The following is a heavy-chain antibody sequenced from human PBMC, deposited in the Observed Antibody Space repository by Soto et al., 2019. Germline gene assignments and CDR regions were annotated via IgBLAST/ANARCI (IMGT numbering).Heavy chain of an antibody. D-gene: IGHD2-8*01. J-gene: IGHJ5*02. CDR3: ARDPWVMSTRSWSAPTS. Sequence: QVQLVQSGAEVKKPGASVTVSCKASGYTFTNYGIHWARQAPGQSLEWMGWINAGNANTKYPQKFQGRVTITRDTSASIVYMELSSLTSEDTAVYYCARDPWVMSTRSWSAPTSWGQGTLVTVSS. V-gene: IGHV1-3*01. CDR2: INAGNANT. CDR1: GYTFTNYG.